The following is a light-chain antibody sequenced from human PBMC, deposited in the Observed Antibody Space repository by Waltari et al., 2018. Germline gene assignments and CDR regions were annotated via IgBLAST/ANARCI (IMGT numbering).Light chain of an antibody. J-gene: IGLJ2*01. CDR2: DVN. V-gene: IGLV2-14*03. Sequence: SALTQPDSVSGSPGQSITISCSGISIASGGYEYVSWYQQHPGKAPKVIIYDVNNRPSGVSNRFSGSKSGSSASLTISGLQAEDEADYYCSSFTSSTTGIFGGGTKVTVL. CDR3: SSFTSSTTGI. CDR1: SIASGGYEY.